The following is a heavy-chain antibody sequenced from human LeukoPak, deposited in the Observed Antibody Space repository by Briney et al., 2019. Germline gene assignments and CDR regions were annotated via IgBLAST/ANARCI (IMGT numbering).Heavy chain of an antibody. Sequence: SETPSLTCTVSGGSISSYYWSWIRQPAGKGLEWIGRIYTSGSTNYNPSLKSRVTMSVDTSKNQFSLKLSSVTAADTAVYYCARLGDCSSTSCYNYYFDYWGQGTLVTVSS. V-gene: IGHV4-4*07. CDR2: IYTSGST. D-gene: IGHD2-2*02. J-gene: IGHJ4*02. CDR1: GGSISSYY. CDR3: ARLGDCSSTSCYNYYFDY.